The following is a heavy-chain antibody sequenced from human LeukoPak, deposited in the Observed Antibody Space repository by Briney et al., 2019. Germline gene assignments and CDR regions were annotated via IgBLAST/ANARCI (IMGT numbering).Heavy chain of an antibody. D-gene: IGHD1-14*01. CDR2: IYYSGST. J-gene: IGHJ4*02. CDR1: GGSISGSSYY. CDR3: ARVDDPAARGPGTFDY. Sequence: SETLSLTCTVSGGSISGSSYYWGWIRQPPGKGLEWIGSIYYSGSTYYNPSLKSRVTISVDTSKNQFSLKLNSVTATDTAVYYCARVDDPAARGPGTFDYWGQGTLVTVSS. V-gene: IGHV4-39*02.